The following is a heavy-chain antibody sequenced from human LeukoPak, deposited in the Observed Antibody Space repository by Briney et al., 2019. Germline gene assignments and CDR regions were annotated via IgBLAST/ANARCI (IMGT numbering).Heavy chain of an antibody. J-gene: IGHJ4*02. D-gene: IGHD3-22*01. CDR3: ARDYDSSGYYYFDY. Sequence: ASVKVSCKASGGTFSSYAISWVRQAPGQGLEWMGRIIPILGIANYAQKFQGRVTITADKSTSTAYMELSSLRSEDTAVYYCARDYDSSGYYYFDYGGQGTLVTVSS. V-gene: IGHV1-69*04. CDR1: GGTFSSYA. CDR2: IIPILGIA.